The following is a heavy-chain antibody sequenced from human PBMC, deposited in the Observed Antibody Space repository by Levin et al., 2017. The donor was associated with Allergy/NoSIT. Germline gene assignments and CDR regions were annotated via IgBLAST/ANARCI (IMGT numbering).Heavy chain of an antibody. CDR2: INWNGGST. CDR1: GFTFDDYG. J-gene: IGHJ4*02. V-gene: IGHV3-20*04. Sequence: GESLKISCAASGFTFDDYGMSWVRQAPGKGLEWVSGINWNGGSTGYADSVKGRFTISRDNAKNSLYLQMNSLRAEDTALYYCARGGGYFDWLNVPPNYWGQGTLVTVSS. CDR3: ARGGGYFDWLNVPPNY. D-gene: IGHD3-9*01.